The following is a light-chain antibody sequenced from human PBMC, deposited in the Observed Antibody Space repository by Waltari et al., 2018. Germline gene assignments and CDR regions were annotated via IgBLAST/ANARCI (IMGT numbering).Light chain of an antibody. Sequence: QSALTQPASVSGSPGQSITIPCTGTSSDVGGYNYVSWYQQHPGKAPKLMIYDVSNRPSGVSNRCSGSESGNTASLTISGLQAEDEADYYCSSYTSSSTPYVFGTGTKVTVL. V-gene: IGLV2-14*03. J-gene: IGLJ1*01. CDR3: SSYTSSSTPYV. CDR2: DVS. CDR1: SSDVGGYNY.